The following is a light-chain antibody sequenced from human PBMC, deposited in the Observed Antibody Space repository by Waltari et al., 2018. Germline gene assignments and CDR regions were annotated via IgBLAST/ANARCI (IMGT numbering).Light chain of an antibody. CDR1: QTITVY. CDR3: QQSYSAPWT. V-gene: IGKV1-39*01. Sequence: ASIGDRVAITCRASQTITVYLNWYQQKPGKAPRLLIYASSILQSGVPSRFSATTSGTEFTLTITSLQAEDYGLYFCQQSYSAPWTFGQGTRVDI. J-gene: IGKJ1*01. CDR2: ASS.